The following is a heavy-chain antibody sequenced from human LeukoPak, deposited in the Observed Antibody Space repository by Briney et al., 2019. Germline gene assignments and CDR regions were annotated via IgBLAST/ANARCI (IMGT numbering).Heavy chain of an antibody. CDR3: AKDRYCSGGSCYRTYYYYGMDV. V-gene: IGHV3-30*18. CDR2: ISYDGSNK. CDR1: GCTFSSYG. Sequence: GGSRRLSCAASGCTFSSYGMHWVRQAPGKGLEWVAVISYDGSNKYYADSVKGRFTISRDNSKNTLYLQMNSLRAEDTAVYYCAKDRYCSGGSCYRTYYYYGMDVWGQGTTVTVSS. D-gene: IGHD2-15*01. J-gene: IGHJ6*02.